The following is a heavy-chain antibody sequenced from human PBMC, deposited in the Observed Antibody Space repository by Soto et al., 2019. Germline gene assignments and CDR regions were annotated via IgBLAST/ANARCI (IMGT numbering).Heavy chain of an antibody. D-gene: IGHD2-2*01. V-gene: IGHV4-39*07. CDR3: AKGEDIVLVPAADAYYYYYGMDV. CDR2: IYDSEKI. Sequence: SETLSLTCTVSGGSVSSSGYYWGWVRQPPGKGLEWIASIYDSEKIYNNPSLKSRVTISLDTSKNQFSLKLRSVTAEDTAVYYCAKGEDIVLVPAADAYYYYYGMDVWGQGTTVTVSS. CDR1: GGSVSSSGYY. J-gene: IGHJ6*02.